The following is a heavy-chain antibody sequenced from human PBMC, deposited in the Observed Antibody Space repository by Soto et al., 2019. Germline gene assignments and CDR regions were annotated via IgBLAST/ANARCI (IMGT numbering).Heavy chain of an antibody. CDR1: GFTFSRYG. Sequence: QVQLVGSGGGVVQPGRSLRLSCAASGFTFSRYGMHWVRQSPGKGLEWVAFISDDGSNKYYAESVKGRFTISRDNSKNTLSLQMNSRRAEDTAVHSCAKVLVPHDYVVTSGYDHFDHWGQGILVAASS. V-gene: IGHV3-30*18. J-gene: IGHJ4*02. CDR3: AKVLVPHDYVVTSGYDHFDH. D-gene: IGHD3-22*01. CDR2: ISDDGSNK.